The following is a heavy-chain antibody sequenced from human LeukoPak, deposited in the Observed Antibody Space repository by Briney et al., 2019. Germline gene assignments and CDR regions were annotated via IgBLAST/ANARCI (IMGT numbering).Heavy chain of an antibody. Sequence: SVKVSCKASGGTFSSYAISWVRQAPGQGLEWMGGIIPIFGTANYAQKFQGRVTITADESTSTAYTELSSLRSEDTAVYYCARGYQLLYLDWFDPWGQGTLVTVSS. J-gene: IGHJ5*02. CDR1: GGTFSSYA. CDR3: ARGYQLLYLDWFDP. V-gene: IGHV1-69*13. CDR2: IIPIFGTA. D-gene: IGHD2-2*02.